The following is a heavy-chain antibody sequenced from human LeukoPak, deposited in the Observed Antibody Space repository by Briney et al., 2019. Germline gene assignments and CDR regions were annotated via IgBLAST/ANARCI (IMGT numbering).Heavy chain of an antibody. D-gene: IGHD5-12*01. CDR1: GFTFSSYW. Sequence: GGSLRLSCAASGFTFSSYWMHWVRQAPGKGLVWVSRINSDGSSTSYADSVKGRFTISRDNAKNTLYLQMNSLRAEDTAVYYCARGRGYSGYVPDYWGQGTLVTVSS. CDR2: INSDGSST. J-gene: IGHJ4*02. V-gene: IGHV3-74*01. CDR3: ARGRGYSGYVPDY.